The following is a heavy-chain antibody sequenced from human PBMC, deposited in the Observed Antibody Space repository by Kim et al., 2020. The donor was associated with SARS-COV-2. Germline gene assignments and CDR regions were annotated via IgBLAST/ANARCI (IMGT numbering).Heavy chain of an antibody. CDR2: IKSKTDGGTT. CDR3: TTEGVATPDDAFDI. D-gene: IGHD5-12*01. J-gene: IGHJ3*02. Sequence: GGSLRLSCAASGFTFSNAWMSWVRQAPGKGLEWVGRIKSKTDGGTTDYAAPVKGRFTISRDDSKNTLYLQMNSLKTEDTAVYYCTTEGVATPDDAFDIWGQGTMVTVSS. V-gene: IGHV3-15*01. CDR1: GFTFSNAW.